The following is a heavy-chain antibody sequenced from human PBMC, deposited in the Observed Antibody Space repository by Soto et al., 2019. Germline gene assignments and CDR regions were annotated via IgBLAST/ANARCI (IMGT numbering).Heavy chain of an antibody. V-gene: IGHV4-34*01. D-gene: IGHD3-10*02. CDR2: ISNRGST. Sequence: QVQLQQWGAGLFKPSETLSLTCAVYGGSFSGPYWSWIRQYPGKGLEWIAEISNRGSTNYNPTLKIPVTMAGDKSKNQFSMRLVSATATAASVYDCASGYPRSMFPDALATSYWFDSWGQGGLVTVSS. CDR3: ASGYPRSMFPDALATSYWFDS. J-gene: IGHJ5*01. CDR1: GGSFSGPY.